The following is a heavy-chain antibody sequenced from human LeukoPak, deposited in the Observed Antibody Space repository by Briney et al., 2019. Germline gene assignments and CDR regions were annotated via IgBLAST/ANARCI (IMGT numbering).Heavy chain of an antibody. CDR3: ARDRGGSSWYLGDRGDAFDI. J-gene: IGHJ3*02. CDR2: FYTRGST. V-gene: IGHV4-4*07. D-gene: IGHD6-13*01. CDR1: LGSLTSYY. Sequence: PEPLSDTCTVPLGSLTSYYLSCMCPPAQARLWCVRRFYTRGSTNYNPSLKSRVTMSVDTSKNQFSLKLSSVTAADTAVYYCARDRGGSSWYLGDRGDAFDIWGQGTMVTVSS.